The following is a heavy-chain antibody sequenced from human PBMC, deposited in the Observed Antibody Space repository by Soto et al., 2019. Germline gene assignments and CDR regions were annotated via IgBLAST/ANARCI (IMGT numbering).Heavy chain of an antibody. J-gene: IGHJ4*02. CDR3: AKARGSSTPAPGSY. Sequence: VGSLRLSCAASGFTFSSYAMSWVRQTPGEGLEWVSAISGSGGSTYYADSVKGRFTISRDNSKNTVYLQMNSLRAEDTAVYYCAKARGSSTPAPGSYWGQGTLDTVSS. D-gene: IGHD2-2*01. CDR1: GFTFSSYA. V-gene: IGHV3-23*01. CDR2: ISGSGGST.